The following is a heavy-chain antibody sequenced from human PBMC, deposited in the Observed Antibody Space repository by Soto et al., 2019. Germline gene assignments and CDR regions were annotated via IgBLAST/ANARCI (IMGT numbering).Heavy chain of an antibody. CDR2: ISYDGSNK. D-gene: IGHD6-13*01. CDR1: GFTFSSYG. CDR3: AKEGAAAASPSNWFDP. J-gene: IGHJ5*02. V-gene: IGHV3-30*18. Sequence: QVQLVESGGGVVQPGRSLRLSCAASGFTFSSYGMHWVRQAPGKGLEWVAVISYDGSNKYYADSVKGRFTISRDNSKNTLYLQMNSLRAEDTAVYYCAKEGAAAASPSNWFDPWGQGTLVTVSS.